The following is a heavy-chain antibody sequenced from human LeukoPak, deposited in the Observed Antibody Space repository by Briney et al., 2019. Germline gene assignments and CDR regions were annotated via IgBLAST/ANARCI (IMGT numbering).Heavy chain of an antibody. V-gene: IGHV3-23*01. J-gene: IGHJ5*02. CDR1: GFTFSSYA. CDR3: AKDRFGVVTVSWFDP. Sequence: GSLRLSCAASGFTFSSYAMSWVRQAPGKGLEWVSAISGSGGSTYYADSVKGRFTISRDNSKNTLYLQMNSLRAEDTAVYYCAKDRFGVVTVSWFDPWGQGTLVTVSS. CDR2: ISGSGGST. D-gene: IGHD2-21*02.